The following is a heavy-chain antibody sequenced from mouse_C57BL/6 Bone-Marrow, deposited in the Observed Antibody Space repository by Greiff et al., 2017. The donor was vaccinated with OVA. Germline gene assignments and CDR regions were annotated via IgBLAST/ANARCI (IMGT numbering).Heavy chain of an antibody. Sequence: VQLQQSGPELVKPGASVKISCKASGYTFTDYYMNWVKQSHGKSLEWIGDINPNNGGTSYNQKFKGKATLTVDKSSSTAYMELRSLTSEDSAVYYCARAAEAGLYAMDYWGQGTSVTVSS. CDR1: GYTFTDYY. V-gene: IGHV1-26*01. CDR2: INPNNGGT. J-gene: IGHJ4*01. CDR3: ARAAEAGLYAMDY. D-gene: IGHD3-2*02.